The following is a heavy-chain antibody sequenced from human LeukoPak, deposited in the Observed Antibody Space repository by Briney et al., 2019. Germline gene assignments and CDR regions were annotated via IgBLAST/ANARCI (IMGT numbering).Heavy chain of an antibody. Sequence: ASAKVSCKVSGYTLTELSMHWVRQAPGKGLEWMGGFDPEDGETIYAQKFQGRVTMTEDTSTDTAYMELSSLRSEDTAVYYCATFRIAVAGTLDYWGQETLVTVSS. CDR1: GYTLTELS. J-gene: IGHJ4*02. V-gene: IGHV1-24*01. CDR2: FDPEDGET. CDR3: ATFRIAVAGTLDY. D-gene: IGHD6-19*01.